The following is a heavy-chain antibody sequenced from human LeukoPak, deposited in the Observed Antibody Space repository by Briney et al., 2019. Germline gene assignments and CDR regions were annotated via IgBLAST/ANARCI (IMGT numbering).Heavy chain of an antibody. Sequence: GESLRISCKGSGYSFTSYWISWMRQMPGKGLEWMGRIDPSDSYTNYSPSFQGHVTISADKSISTAYLQWSSLKASDTAMYYCARQYYGSGSYYNVGYYYCGMDVWGKGTTVTVSS. CDR1: GYSFTSYW. J-gene: IGHJ6*04. CDR2: IDPSDSYT. V-gene: IGHV5-10-1*01. D-gene: IGHD3-10*01. CDR3: ARQYYGSGSYYNVGYYYCGMDV.